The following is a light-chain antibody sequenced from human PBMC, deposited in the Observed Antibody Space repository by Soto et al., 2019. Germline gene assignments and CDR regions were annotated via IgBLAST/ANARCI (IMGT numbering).Light chain of an antibody. V-gene: IGKV3-20*01. Sequence: TLSCRASQSVSSNLAWYQQKPGQAPRLLIYGASSRATGIPDRFSGSGSGTDFTLTISRLEPEDFAVYYCQQYDSSWTFGQGTKVDIK. J-gene: IGKJ1*01. CDR1: QSVSSN. CDR2: GAS. CDR3: QQYDSSWT.